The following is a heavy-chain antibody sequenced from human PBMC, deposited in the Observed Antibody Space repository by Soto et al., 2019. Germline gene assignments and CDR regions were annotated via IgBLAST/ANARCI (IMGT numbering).Heavy chain of an antibody. CDR3: ASGTSEDTFDI. CDR2: ISSSSGTI. CDR1: GFTFSSYS. J-gene: IGHJ3*02. Sequence: EVQLVESGGGLVQPGGSLRLSCAASGFTFSSYSMNWVRQAPGKGLEWVSYISSSSGTIYYGDSVKGRFTISRDNPKNSLYLQMNRLRAEDTAVYYCASGTSEDTFDIWGQGTMVTVSS. V-gene: IGHV3-48*01. D-gene: IGHD6-13*01.